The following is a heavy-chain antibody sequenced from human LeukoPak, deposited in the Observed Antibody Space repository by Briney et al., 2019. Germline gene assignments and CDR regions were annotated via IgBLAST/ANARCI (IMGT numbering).Heavy chain of an antibody. J-gene: IGHJ5*02. CDR1: GGSFSGYY. V-gene: IGHV4-34*01. CDR3: ARGPAVRGVPYNWFDP. Sequence: PSETLSLTCAVYGGSFSGYYWSWIRQPPGKGLEWIGEINHSGSTNYNPSLKSRVTISVDTSKNQFSLKLSSVTAADTAVYYCARGPAVRGVPYNWFDPWGQGTLVTVSS. CDR2: INHSGST. D-gene: IGHD3-10*01.